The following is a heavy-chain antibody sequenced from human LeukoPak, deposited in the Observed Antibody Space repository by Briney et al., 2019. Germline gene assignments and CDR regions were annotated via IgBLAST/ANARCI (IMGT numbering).Heavy chain of an antibody. CDR2: IIPILGTA. Sequence: SVKVSCKASGGTFSSYAISWVRQAPGQGLEWMGGIIPILGTANYAQKFQGRVTITADESTSTAYMELSSLRSEDTAVYYCARWAGYYFWFDPWGQGTLVTVSS. CDR3: ARWAGYYFWFDP. D-gene: IGHD3-16*01. V-gene: IGHV1-69*13. J-gene: IGHJ5*02. CDR1: GGTFSSYA.